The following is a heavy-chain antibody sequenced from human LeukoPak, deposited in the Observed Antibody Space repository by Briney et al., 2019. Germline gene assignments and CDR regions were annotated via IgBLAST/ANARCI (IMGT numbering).Heavy chain of an antibody. CDR2: MNPNGGNT. J-gene: IGHJ4*02. Sequence: ASVKVSCKASGNTFTSYDINWVRQATGQGLEWMGWMNPNGGNTGYAQKFQGRVTMTRNTSISTAYMELSSLRSEDTAVYYCARFIVGATTHFDYWGQGTLVTVSS. CDR1: GNTFTSYD. D-gene: IGHD1-26*01. V-gene: IGHV1-8*01. CDR3: ARFIVGATTHFDY.